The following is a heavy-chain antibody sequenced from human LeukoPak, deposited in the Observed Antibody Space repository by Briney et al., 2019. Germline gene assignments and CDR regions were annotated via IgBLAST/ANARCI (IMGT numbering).Heavy chain of an antibody. V-gene: IGHV4-39*07. D-gene: IGHD3-10*01. CDR3: AKSMVRGVAYAFDI. CDR2: IYYSGST. CDR1: GGSISSSSYY. J-gene: IGHJ3*02. Sequence: SETLSLTCTVSGGSISSSSYYWGWIRQPPGKGLEWIGSIYYSGSTYHNPSLKSRVTISVDTSKNQFSLKLGSVTAADTAVYYCAKSMVRGVAYAFDIWGQGTMVTVSS.